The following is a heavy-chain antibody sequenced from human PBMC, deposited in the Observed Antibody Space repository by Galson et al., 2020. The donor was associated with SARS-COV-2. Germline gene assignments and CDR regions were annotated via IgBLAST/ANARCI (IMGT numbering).Heavy chain of an antibody. CDR3: AKEVWVGNYYYGMDV. Sequence: GESLKISCKGSGYSFTSYWIGWVRQMPGKGLEWMGIIYPSDSDTRYSPSFQGQVTISVDRSINTAYLQWSSLKASDAAIYYCAKEVWVGNYYYGMDVWGQGTTVTVSS. CDR1: GYSFTSYW. CDR2: IYPSDSDT. D-gene: IGHD2-15*01. V-gene: IGHV5-51*01. J-gene: IGHJ6*02.